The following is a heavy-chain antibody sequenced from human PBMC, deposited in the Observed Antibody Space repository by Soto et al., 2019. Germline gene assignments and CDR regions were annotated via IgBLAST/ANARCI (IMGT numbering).Heavy chain of an antibody. V-gene: IGHV4-59*12. D-gene: IGHD3-9*01. J-gene: IGHJ5*02. Sequence: PSETLSLTCTVSGGSISSYYWSWIRQPPGKGLEWIGYIYYSGSTNYNPSLKSRVTISVDTSKNQFSLKLSSVTAADTAVYYCARGPGGYDILTGYYTRWFDPWGQGTLVTVSS. CDR2: IYYSGST. CDR3: ARGPGGYDILTGYYTRWFDP. CDR1: GGSISSYY.